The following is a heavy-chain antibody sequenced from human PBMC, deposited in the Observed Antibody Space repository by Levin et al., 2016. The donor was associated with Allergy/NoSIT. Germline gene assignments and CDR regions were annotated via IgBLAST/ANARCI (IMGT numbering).Heavy chain of an antibody. J-gene: IGHJ4*02. Sequence: WVRQAPGQGLEWMGWINPNSGGTNYAQKFQGRVTMTRDTSISTAYMELSRLRSDDTAVYYCARGGYGVVIDYWGQGTLVTVSS. CDR2: INPNSGGT. CDR3: ARGGYGVVIDY. V-gene: IGHV1-2*02. D-gene: IGHD3-16*01.